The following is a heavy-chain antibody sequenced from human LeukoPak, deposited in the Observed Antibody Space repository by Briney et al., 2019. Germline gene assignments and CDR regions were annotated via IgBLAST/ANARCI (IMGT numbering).Heavy chain of an antibody. V-gene: IGHV3-7*01. CDR3: ARVSGYYPAYFDY. Sequence: GGSLRLSCAASGFTFSNYWMNWVRQAPGKGLEWVASVKQDVNVKYYADSAKGRFTISRDNSKNTLYLQMNSLRAEDTAVYYCARVSGYYPAYFDYWGQGTLVTVSS. CDR2: VKQDVNVK. CDR1: GFTFSNYW. J-gene: IGHJ4*02. D-gene: IGHD3-22*01.